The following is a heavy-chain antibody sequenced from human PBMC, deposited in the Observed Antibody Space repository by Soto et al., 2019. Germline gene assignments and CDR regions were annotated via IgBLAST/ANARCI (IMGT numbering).Heavy chain of an antibody. CDR1: GFTFRSFT. Sequence: AGSLRLSCGASGFTFRSFTMHWVRQAPGKGLEWVSTISSNSAYIYYTDALRGRFTISRDNAKNSLHLQMNSLRAEDTAVYYCTRDASRDSSARGWFDPWGPGTLVTVSS. CDR2: ISSNSAYI. J-gene: IGHJ5*02. D-gene: IGHD6-13*01. CDR3: TRDASRDSSARGWFDP. V-gene: IGHV3-21*01.